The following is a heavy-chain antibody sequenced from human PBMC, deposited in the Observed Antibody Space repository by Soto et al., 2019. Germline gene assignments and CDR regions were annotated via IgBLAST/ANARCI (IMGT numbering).Heavy chain of an antibody. Sequence: LALTCTVSGCSISSGDYYWSWMRQPPGQGLEGIGYIYYSGSTYYNPALKSRVTTSVDTYKNQFTLKLSSVPAADTAVYYCARDRGRTTYRSSTSCTRGRGFDPWGQGTLVTVSS. D-gene: IGHD2-2*01. CDR2: IYYSGST. J-gene: IGHJ5*02. CDR3: ARDRGRTTYRSSTSCTRGRGFDP. CDR1: GCSISSGDYY. V-gene: IGHV4-30-4*01.